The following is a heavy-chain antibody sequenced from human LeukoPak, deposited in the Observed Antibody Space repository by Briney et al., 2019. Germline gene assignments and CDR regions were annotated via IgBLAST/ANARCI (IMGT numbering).Heavy chain of an antibody. Sequence: GGSLRLSCAASGFTFSNYGMHWVRQAPGKGLEWVALIWYDGRTKFHADSVKGRFTISKDTSKNTLHLQMDSLRAEDTAVYYCASGSLGHYYDSSGYEYWGQGTLVTVSS. D-gene: IGHD3-22*01. CDR1: GFTFSNYG. CDR2: IWYDGRTK. CDR3: ASGSLGHYYDSSGYEY. V-gene: IGHV3-33*01. J-gene: IGHJ4*02.